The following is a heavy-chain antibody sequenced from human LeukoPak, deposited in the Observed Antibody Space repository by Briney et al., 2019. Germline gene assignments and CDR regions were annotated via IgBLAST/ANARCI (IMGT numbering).Heavy chain of an antibody. Sequence: GGSLRLSCAASGFTFNNYGMNWVRQAPGKGLEWVSYIRSRSDIIYYADSVEGRFTISRDDAKNSLYLEMNRLRDEDTAVYYCARAGGSGGSHYYYYMDVWGKGTSVTVSS. V-gene: IGHV3-48*02. CDR2: IRSRSDII. J-gene: IGHJ6*03. CDR1: GFTFNNYG. CDR3: ARAGGSGGSHYYYYMDV. D-gene: IGHD2-15*01.